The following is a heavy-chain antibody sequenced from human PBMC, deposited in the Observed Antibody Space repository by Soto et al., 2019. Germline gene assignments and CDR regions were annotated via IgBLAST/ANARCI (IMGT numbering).Heavy chain of an antibody. CDR2: IYHSGST. CDR3: ARLRQLGDLDY. Sequence: SETLSLTCAVSGNSISSDYYWGWIRQPPGKGLEWIGSIYHSGSTYYNPSLKSRVTISVDTSKNRFSLKMSSVTAADTAVYYCARLRQLGDLDYWGQRTLVTVSS. J-gene: IGHJ4*02. CDR1: GNSISSDYY. V-gene: IGHV4-38-2*01. D-gene: IGHD1-1*01.